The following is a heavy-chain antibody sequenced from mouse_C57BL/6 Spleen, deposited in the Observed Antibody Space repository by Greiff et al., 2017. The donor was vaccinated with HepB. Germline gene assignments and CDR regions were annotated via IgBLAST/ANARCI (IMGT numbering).Heavy chain of an antibody. Sequence: EVQLVESGGGLVQPGGSLSLSCAASGFTFTDYYMSWVRQPPGKALEWLGFIRNKANGYTTEYSAYVKGRFTISRDNSQSILFLQMNALSAEDSATYYCARYERGYYGSYWYFDVWGTGTTVTVSS. CDR1: GFTFTDYY. CDR2: IRNKANGYTT. CDR3: ARYERGYYGSYWYFDV. V-gene: IGHV7-3*01. J-gene: IGHJ1*03. D-gene: IGHD1-1*01.